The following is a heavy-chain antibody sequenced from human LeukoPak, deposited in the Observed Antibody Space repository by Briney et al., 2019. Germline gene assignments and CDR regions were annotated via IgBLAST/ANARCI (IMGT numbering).Heavy chain of an antibody. J-gene: IGHJ4*02. Sequence: GSLRLSCAASGFTFSSYAMHWVRQAPGKGLEWVAVISYDGSNKYYADSVKGRFTISRDNSKNTLYLQMNSLRAEDTAVYYCAKDEVGVVVPAAIHYWGQGTLVTVSS. CDR2: ISYDGSNK. V-gene: IGHV3-30-3*01. D-gene: IGHD2-2*02. CDR1: GFTFSSYA. CDR3: AKDEVGVVVPAAIHY.